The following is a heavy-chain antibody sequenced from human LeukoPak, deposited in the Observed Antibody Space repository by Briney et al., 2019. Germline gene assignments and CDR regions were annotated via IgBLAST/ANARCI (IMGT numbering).Heavy chain of an antibody. CDR1: GFTFSSYA. J-gene: IGHJ3*01. CDR2: ITRSGGST. V-gene: IGHV3-23*01. Sequence: PGGSLRLSCVVSGFTFSSYAMSWVRQAPGKGLEWVSAITRSGGSTYYADSVKGRFTISRDNSKNTLYLQMNTLRAEDTAVYYCANEYSKGDVWGQGTVVTVSS. CDR3: ANEYSKGDV. D-gene: IGHD4-11*01.